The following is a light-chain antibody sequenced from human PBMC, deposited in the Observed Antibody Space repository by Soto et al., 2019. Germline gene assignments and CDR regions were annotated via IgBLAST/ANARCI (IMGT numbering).Light chain of an antibody. CDR1: QGISSY. CDR2: AAS. J-gene: IGKJ4*01. Sequence: DIQLTQSPSFLSASVGDRVTITCRASQGISSYLAWYQQKPGKAPKLLIYAASTLQSGVPSRFSGSGSETEFTLTIRSLQPEDFATYYCQHLNSYPPLTFGGGTKVEIK. CDR3: QHLNSYPPLT. V-gene: IGKV1-9*01.